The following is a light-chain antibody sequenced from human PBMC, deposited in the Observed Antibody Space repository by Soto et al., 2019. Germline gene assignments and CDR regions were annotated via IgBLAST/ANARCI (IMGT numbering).Light chain of an antibody. V-gene: IGKV3-15*01. Sequence: EIVMTQSPASLSVSPGGRATLSCRASQSITNNLAWYQQKPGQAPRRLIYGASARATGIPARFSGSGSETEFTLTISSLQPDDFATYYCQQYSSYLYTFGQGTKLEIK. CDR1: QSITNN. CDR3: QQYSSYLYT. CDR2: GAS. J-gene: IGKJ2*01.